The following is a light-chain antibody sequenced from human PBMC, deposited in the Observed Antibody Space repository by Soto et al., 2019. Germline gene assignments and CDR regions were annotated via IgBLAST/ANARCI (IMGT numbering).Light chain of an antibody. Sequence: DIQFTQAPSFLSASVGDTVTITCLASQGISTYLAWYQQKPGKAPKNLIYGASTLQSGVPSRFSGSGSETEFTLTISSLQPDDAATYYCQQYTKYSRTFGQGTKVDI. CDR3: QQYTKYSRT. V-gene: IGKV1-9*01. CDR2: GAS. J-gene: IGKJ1*01. CDR1: QGISTY.